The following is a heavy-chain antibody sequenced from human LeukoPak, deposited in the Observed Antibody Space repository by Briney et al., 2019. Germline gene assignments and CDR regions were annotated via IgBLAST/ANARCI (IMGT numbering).Heavy chain of an antibody. V-gene: IGHV3-23*01. CDR3: AKDRKVYEL. Sequence: PGGSLRLSCAASGLTFSTYAMSWVRQAPGKGPEWVSGISGSGGTTYYAYSVKGRFSISRDNSRSMLYLQMNSLRVEDTALYYCAKDRKVYELWGRGTLVTVSS. CDR2: ISGSGGTT. J-gene: IGHJ2*01. CDR1: GLTFSTYA. D-gene: IGHD5/OR15-5a*01.